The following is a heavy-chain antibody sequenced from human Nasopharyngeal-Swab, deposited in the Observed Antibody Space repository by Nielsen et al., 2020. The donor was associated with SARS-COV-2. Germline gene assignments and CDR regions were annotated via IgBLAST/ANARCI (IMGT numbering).Heavy chain of an antibody. CDR2: ISGSGGST. D-gene: IGHD3-22*01. CDR3: ANYDSSGYLIDY. Sequence: GGSLRLSRAASGFTFSSYAMSWVRQAPGKGLEWVSAISGSGGSTYYADSVKGRFTISRDNSKNTLYLQMNSLRAEDTAVYYCANYDSSGYLIDYWGQGTLVTVSS. V-gene: IGHV3-23*01. J-gene: IGHJ4*02. CDR1: GFTFSSYA.